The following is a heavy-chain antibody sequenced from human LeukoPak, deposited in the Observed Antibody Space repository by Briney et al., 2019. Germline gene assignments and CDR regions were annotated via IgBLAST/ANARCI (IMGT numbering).Heavy chain of an antibody. V-gene: IGHV4-34*01. D-gene: IGHD3-10*01. CDR3: ARLIWFVELTRTEYYFDY. CDR2: INHSGST. CDR1: GGSFSGYY. J-gene: IGHJ4*02. Sequence: SETLSLTCAVYGGSFSGYYWSWIRQPPGKGLEWIGEINHSGSTNYNPSLKSRVTISVDTSKNQFSLKLSSVTAADTAVYYCARLIWFVELTRTEYYFDYWGQGTLVTVSS.